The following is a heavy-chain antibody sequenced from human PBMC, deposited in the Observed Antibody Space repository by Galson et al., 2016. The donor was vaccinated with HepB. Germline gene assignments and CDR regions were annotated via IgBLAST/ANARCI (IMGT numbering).Heavy chain of an antibody. D-gene: IGHD4-11*01. J-gene: IGHJ6*04. CDR1: GLTFSSYA. CDR3: AKAHLYSKFVGMDV. V-gene: IGHV3-23*01. CDR2: ISGGST. Sequence: SLRLSCAASGLTFSSYAVHWVRQPPGKGLEWVSAISGGSTYYTDSVKGRFTISRDNSKNALFLQMNSLRAEDTALYYCAKAHLYSKFVGMDVWGKGTTVTVSS.